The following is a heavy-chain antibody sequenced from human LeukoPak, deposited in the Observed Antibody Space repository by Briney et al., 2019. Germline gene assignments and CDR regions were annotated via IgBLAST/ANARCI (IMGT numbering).Heavy chain of an antibody. CDR2: ITGTSAYI. V-gene: IGHV3-21*04. CDR1: EFAFSTSG. D-gene: IGHD3-9*01. Sequence: GGSLRLSCAASEFAFSTSGMSWVRQAPGKGLEWVSAITGTSAYIFYADSVKGRFTISRDNAKNSLYLQMNSLRAEDMALYYCAKGRADYDILTGLDYWGQGTLVTVSS. J-gene: IGHJ4*02. CDR3: AKGRADYDILTGLDY.